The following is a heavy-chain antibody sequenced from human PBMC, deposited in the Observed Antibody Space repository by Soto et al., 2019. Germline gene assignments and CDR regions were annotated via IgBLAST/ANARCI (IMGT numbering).Heavy chain of an antibody. J-gene: IGHJ5*02. V-gene: IGHV4-34*01. CDR3: ARGIWRQLVVEYSPSNRWFDP. CDR2: INHSGST. CDR1: GGSFSGYY. Sequence: PSETLSLTCAVYGGSFSGYYWSWIRQPPGKGLEWIGEINHSGSTNYNPSLKSRVTISVDTSKNQFSLKLSSVTAADTAVYYCARGIWRQLVVEYSPSNRWFDPWGQGTLVTVSS. D-gene: IGHD2-15*01.